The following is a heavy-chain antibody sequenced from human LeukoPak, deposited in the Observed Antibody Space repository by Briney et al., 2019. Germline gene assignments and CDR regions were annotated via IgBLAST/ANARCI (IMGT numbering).Heavy chain of an antibody. D-gene: IGHD6-13*01. CDR3: ARGVAAAGDY. CDR2: ISSSSSYI. J-gene: IGHJ4*02. Sequence: RGSLRLSCAASGFTFSSYSMNWVRQAPGKGLEWVSSISSSSSYIYYADSVKGRFTISRDNAKNSLYLQMNSLRAEDTAVYYCARGVAAAGDYWGQGTLVTVSS. V-gene: IGHV3-21*01. CDR1: GFTFSSYS.